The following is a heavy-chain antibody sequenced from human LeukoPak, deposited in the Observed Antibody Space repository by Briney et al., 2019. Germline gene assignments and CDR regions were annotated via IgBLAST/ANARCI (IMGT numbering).Heavy chain of an antibody. CDR2: IYYTGSV. CDR1: GASIGTGGFY. D-gene: IGHD3-10*01. J-gene: IGHJ6*02. Sequence: PSETLSLTCTISGASIGTGGFYWTWIRQPPGEGLEWIGYIYYTGSVDYNASLKSRLTISLDTSKNQLSLKLNSVTAADTAVYYCARDHSYYFGSQTSTLDVWGQGTAVTVSS. V-gene: IGHV4-31*03. CDR3: ARDHSYYFGSQTSTLDV.